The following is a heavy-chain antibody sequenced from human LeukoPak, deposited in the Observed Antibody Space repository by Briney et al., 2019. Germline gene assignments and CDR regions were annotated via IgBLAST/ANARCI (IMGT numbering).Heavy chain of an antibody. CDR1: GYTFTGYY. CDR2: INPNSGGT. V-gene: IGHV1-2*02. J-gene: IGHJ4*02. CDR3: ATSLRDFDWLLSF. Sequence: ASVKVSCKASGYTFTGYYMHWVRQAPGQGLEWMGWINPNSGGTNYAQKFQGRVTMTRDTSISTAYMELSRLRPDDTAVYYCATSLRDFDWLLSFWGQGTLVTVSS. D-gene: IGHD3-9*01.